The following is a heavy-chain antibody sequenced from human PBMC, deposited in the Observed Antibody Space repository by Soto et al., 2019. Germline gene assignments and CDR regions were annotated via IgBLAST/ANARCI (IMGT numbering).Heavy chain of an antibody. CDR2: ITYEGSNK. J-gene: IGHJ6*02. CDR1: GFIFANYG. V-gene: IGHV3-30*18. CDR3: AKARGANNWANYYGLDV. Sequence: QEQLVESGGGVVQPGRSLRLSCAASGFIFANYGMHWVRQAPGKGLEWVALITYEGSNKYYADAVKGRFTISRDNAKNRVSLQMDSLRAEDTAVYYCAKARGANNWANYYGLDVWGQGTTVTVS. D-gene: IGHD1-1*01.